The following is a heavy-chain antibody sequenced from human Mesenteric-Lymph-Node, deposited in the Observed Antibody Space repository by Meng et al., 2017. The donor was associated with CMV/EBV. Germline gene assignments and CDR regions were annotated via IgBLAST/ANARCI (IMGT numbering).Heavy chain of an antibody. V-gene: IGHV6-1*01. D-gene: IGHD3-16*01. CDR1: GYSISSNNGG. J-gene: IGHJ4*02. Sequence: LPRSAPAMVKSLTTPPVSSTISGYSISSNNGGSNWIRQSPSRGLEWLGRTYYRSESYNDYAVSVKSRISVNLDTSKNQLSLHLNFVTPEDTAVYYCAYFGDLPPLWWGQGTLVTVSS. CDR2: TYYRSESYN. CDR3: AYFGDLPPLW.